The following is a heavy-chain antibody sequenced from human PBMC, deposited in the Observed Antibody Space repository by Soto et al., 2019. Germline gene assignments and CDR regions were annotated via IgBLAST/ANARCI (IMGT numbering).Heavy chain of an antibody. CDR3: ARDLDYYDSAGYDHDAFDI. D-gene: IGHD3-22*01. CDR1: GYTFTVYG. J-gene: IGHJ3*02. CDR2: ISAYNGNT. Sequence: ASVKVSCKASGYTFTVYGISWVRQAPGQGPEWMGWISAYNGNTNYAQKLHGRVTMTTDTSTSTAYMELRRLRSDDTAVYYCARDLDYYDSAGYDHDAFDIWGQGTMVTVSS. V-gene: IGHV1-18*04.